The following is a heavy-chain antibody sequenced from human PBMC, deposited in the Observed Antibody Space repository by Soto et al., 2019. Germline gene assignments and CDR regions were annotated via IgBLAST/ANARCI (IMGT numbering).Heavy chain of an antibody. D-gene: IGHD2-15*01. J-gene: IGHJ5*02. Sequence: GGSLRLSCAASRFTFTCYGMNLLRQSPGKGLEWVAVMSNDGNNQSYADSVRGRFIISRDTSKNTLFLQMTSLRPEDTAVYHCARGFRDKRVCSSFFDRW. CDR1: RFTFTCYG. V-gene: IGHV3-30*03. CDR3: ARGFRDKRVCSSFFDR. CDR2: MSNDGNNQ.